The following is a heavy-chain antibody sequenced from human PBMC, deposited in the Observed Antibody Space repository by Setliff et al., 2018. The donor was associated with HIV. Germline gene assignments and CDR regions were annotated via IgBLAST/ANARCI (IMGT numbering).Heavy chain of an antibody. J-gene: IGHJ3*01. D-gene: IGHD5-12*01. Sequence: GGSLRLSCAASGFTSSTYWMSWVRQAPGKGLEWVANIKQDGNEEDYLDSVKGRFTISRDNAKNSLYLHMNSLRAEDSAVYYCVKSQWLRFDVFDVWGQGTMVTVSS. CDR3: VKSQWLRFDVFDV. CDR1: GFTSSTYW. CDR2: IKQDGNEE. V-gene: IGHV3-7*05.